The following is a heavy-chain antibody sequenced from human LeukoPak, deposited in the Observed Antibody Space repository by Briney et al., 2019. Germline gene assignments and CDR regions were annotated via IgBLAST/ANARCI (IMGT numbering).Heavy chain of an antibody. CDR1: GYTFTGYY. CDR3: ARDRGYSSGPDPNWFDP. CDR2: INPNSGGT. V-gene: IGHV1-2*02. Sequence: ASVKVSCKASGYTFTGYYMHWVRQAPGQGVEWMGWINPNSGGTNYAQKFQGRVTMTRDTSISTAYMELSRLRSDDTAVYYCARDRGYSSGPDPNWFDPWGQGTLVTVSS. J-gene: IGHJ5*02. D-gene: IGHD6-19*01.